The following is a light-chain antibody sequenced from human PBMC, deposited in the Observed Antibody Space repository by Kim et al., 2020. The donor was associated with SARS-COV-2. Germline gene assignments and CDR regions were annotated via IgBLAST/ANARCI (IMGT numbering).Light chain of an antibody. CDR1: SGRIASNY. Sequence: KTVTISCTRSSGRIASNYVQWYQQRPGSSPTTVIYEDNQRPSGVPDRFSGSIDRSSNSASLTISGLKTEDEADYYCQSYDSSANWVFGGGTKLTV. J-gene: IGLJ3*02. V-gene: IGLV6-57*01. CDR2: EDN. CDR3: QSYDSSANWV.